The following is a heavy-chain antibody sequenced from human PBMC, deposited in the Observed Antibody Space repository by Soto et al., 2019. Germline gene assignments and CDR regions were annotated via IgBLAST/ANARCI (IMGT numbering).Heavy chain of an antibody. CDR2: VYHTVRT. J-gene: IGHJ4*02. D-gene: IGHD1-20*01. V-gene: IGHV4-61*01. CDR1: GGSFKSGSYS. Sequence: PSETLSLTCTVSGGSFKSGSYSWSWIRQPSGKVLEWIGYVYHTVRTSYNPSLKSRVSISRDTSNNQFSLNLDSVTAADTPVYFCPRVFAYLDSWGQGTLVTV. CDR3: PRVFAYLDS.